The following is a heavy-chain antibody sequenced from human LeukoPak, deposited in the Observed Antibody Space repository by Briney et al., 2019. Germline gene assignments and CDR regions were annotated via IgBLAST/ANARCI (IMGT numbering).Heavy chain of an antibody. J-gene: IGHJ6*02. CDR1: GFTVSSNY. D-gene: IGHD2-2*01. V-gene: IGHV3-66*01. Sequence: SGGSLRLSCAASGFTVSSNYMSWVRQAPGKGLEWVSVIYSGGSTYYADSVKGRFTISRDNSKNTLYLQMNSLRAEDTAVYYCARDLGGTSRYYYYGMDVWGQGTTVTVSS. CDR3: ARDLGGTSRYYYYGMDV. CDR2: IYSGGST.